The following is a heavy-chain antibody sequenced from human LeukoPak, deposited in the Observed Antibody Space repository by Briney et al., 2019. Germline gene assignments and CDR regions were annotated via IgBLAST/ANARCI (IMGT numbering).Heavy chain of an antibody. CDR1: AFTFSDYS. D-gene: IGHD1-26*01. V-gene: IGHV3-48*01. J-gene: IGHJ4*02. CDR3: ARDRLTSGSYFFDY. Sequence: GGSLTLSCAASAFTFSDYSRNWVRQARGKGLEWISYISGRSSTINYANSVRGRFTISRDNAKNSMYLQMNSLRAEDTAVYYCARDRLTSGSYFFDYWGQGTLVTVSS. CDR2: ISGRSSTI.